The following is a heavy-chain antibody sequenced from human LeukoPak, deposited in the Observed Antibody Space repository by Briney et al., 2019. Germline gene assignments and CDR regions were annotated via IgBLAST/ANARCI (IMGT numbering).Heavy chain of an antibody. CDR2: ISGSGGST. J-gene: IGHJ4*02. CDR1: GFTFSSYA. V-gene: IGHV3-23*01. Sequence: GGSLRLSCAASGFTFSSYAMSWVRQVPGKGLEWVSAISGSGGSTYYADSVKGRFTISRDNSKNTLYLQMNSLRAEDTAVYYCAKGAGRGYCSGGSCDYFDYWGQGTLVTVSS. D-gene: IGHD2-15*01. CDR3: AKGAGRGYCSGGSCDYFDY.